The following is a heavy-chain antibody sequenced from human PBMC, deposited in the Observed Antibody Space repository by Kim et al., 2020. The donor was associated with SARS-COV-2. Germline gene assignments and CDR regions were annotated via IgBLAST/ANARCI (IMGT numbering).Heavy chain of an antibody. CDR2: K. CDR3: ASSSWSGHGDY. D-gene: IGHD3-3*01. V-gene: IGHV3-30*03. J-gene: IGHJ4*02. Sequence: KYYADSVKGRFTSSRDNSKNTLYLQMNSLRAEDTAVYYCASSSWSGHGDYWGQGTLVTVAS.